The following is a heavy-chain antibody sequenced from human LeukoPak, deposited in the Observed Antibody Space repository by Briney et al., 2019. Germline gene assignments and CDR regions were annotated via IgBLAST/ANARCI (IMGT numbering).Heavy chain of an antibody. CDR1: GGSISNSGYY. D-gene: IGHD3-9*01. V-gene: IGHV4-39*02. Sequence: SETLSLTCTVSGGSISNSGYYWGWIRQPPGKGLEWIGSVYYSGKTNYNPSLKNRVTISVDTSKNQFSLKLRSVTAADTAVYYCASEHYDILTGYYFDYWGQGTLVTVSS. CDR3: ASEHYDILTGYYFDY. J-gene: IGHJ4*02. CDR2: VYYSGKT.